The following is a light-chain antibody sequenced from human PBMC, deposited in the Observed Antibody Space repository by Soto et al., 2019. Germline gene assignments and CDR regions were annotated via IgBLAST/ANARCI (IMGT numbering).Light chain of an antibody. J-gene: IGLJ2*01. V-gene: IGLV2-14*01. Sequence: QSVLAQPASVSGSPGQSITISCTVTSSDVGGYNYVSWYQQHPGKAPKLMIYEVSNRPSGVSNRFSGSKSGNTASLTISGLQAEDEADYYCSSYTSSSTVVFGGGTKVTLL. CDR1: SSDVGGYNY. CDR3: SSYTSSSTVV. CDR2: EVS.